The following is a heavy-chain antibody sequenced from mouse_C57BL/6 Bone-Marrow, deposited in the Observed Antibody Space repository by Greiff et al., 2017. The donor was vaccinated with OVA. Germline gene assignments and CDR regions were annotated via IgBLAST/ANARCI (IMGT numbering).Heavy chain of an antibody. CDR3: ARGRFYYSGYFDV. D-gene: IGHD1-1*01. J-gene: IGHJ1*03. V-gene: IGHV15-2*01. CDR2: ILPSIGRT. CDR1: DSEVFPIAY. Sequence: QVQLQQSGSELRSPGSSVKLSCKDFDSEVFPIAYLSWVRQKPGHGFEWIGGILPSIGRTIYGEKFEDNATLDADTLSNTANLELNSLTSEDSAIYYVARGRFYYSGYFDVWGTGTTVTVSS.